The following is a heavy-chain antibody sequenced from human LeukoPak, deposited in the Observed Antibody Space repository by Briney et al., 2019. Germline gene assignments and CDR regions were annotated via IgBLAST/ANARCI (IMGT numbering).Heavy chain of an antibody. CDR1: GGSISSYY. V-gene: IGHV4-59*01. CDR2: IYYSGST. D-gene: IGHD3-9*01. Sequence: PSETLSLTCTVSGGSISSYYWSWIRQPPGKGLEWIGYIYYSGSTNYNPSLKSRVTISVDTSKNQFPLKLSSVTAADTAVYYCARVQNYDILTGYFPSNWFDPWGQGTLVTVSS. J-gene: IGHJ5*02. CDR3: ARVQNYDILTGYFPSNWFDP.